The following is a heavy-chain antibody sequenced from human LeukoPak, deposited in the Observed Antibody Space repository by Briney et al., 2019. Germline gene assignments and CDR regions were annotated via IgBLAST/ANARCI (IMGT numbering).Heavy chain of an antibody. D-gene: IGHD3-10*01. J-gene: IGHJ4*02. Sequence: ASVKVSCRASETFSSHAITWVRQAPGQGLEWMGRIIPIVDLVNSAQEFQGRVTFTADKSTTTAYMELSSLRSEDTAVYYCARAEKDRSGSFCGGYWGQGTLITVSS. V-gene: IGHV1-69*04. CDR3: ARAEKDRSGSFCGGY. CDR2: IIPIVDLV. CDR1: ETFSSHA.